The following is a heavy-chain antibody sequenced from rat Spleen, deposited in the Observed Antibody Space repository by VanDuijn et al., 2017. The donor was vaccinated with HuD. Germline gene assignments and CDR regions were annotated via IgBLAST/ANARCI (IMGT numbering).Heavy chain of an antibody. CDR2: INKDSRKI. D-gene: IGHD4-3*01. CDR3: AREEFGVRD. V-gene: IGHV4-2*01. Sequence: EVKLVESGGGLVQPGRSLTLSCAASGFNFNDYWMGWVRQAPGKGLEWIGEINKDSRKINYNPSLKDKFTISRDNAQNTLYLQMNKLGSEDTAIYYCAREEFGVRDWGQGVMVTVSS. CDR1: GFNFNDYW. J-gene: IGHJ2*01.